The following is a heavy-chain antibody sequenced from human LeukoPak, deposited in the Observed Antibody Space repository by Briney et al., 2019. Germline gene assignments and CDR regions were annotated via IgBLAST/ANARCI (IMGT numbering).Heavy chain of an antibody. J-gene: IGHJ4*02. Sequence: PGGSLRLSCAASGFAFSSYNMNWVRQAPGKGLEWISYIGSSGSPTHYADSVGGRFTISRDNSKNTLYLQMNSLRAEDTAVYYCARDKNRVTIFAVAVDYWGQGTLVTVSS. CDR2: IGSSGSPT. CDR3: ARDKNRVTIFAVAVDY. CDR1: GFAFSSYN. D-gene: IGHD3-3*01. V-gene: IGHV3-48*01.